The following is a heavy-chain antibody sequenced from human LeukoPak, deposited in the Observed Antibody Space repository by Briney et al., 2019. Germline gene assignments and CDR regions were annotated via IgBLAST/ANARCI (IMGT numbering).Heavy chain of an antibody. Sequence: ASVNVSCKTSGYTFTGYGVSWVRQAPGQGIEWMAWINGHNGDTKYDQRVQGRLTLSTDKATSSAYMELRSLKSDDTATYYCARDVGLGFYSGSGKYKAWGQGTLVTFSS. CDR1: GYTFTGYG. V-gene: IGHV1-18*04. D-gene: IGHD3-10*01. CDR2: INGHNGDT. J-gene: IGHJ5*02. CDR3: ARDVGLGFYSGSGKYKA.